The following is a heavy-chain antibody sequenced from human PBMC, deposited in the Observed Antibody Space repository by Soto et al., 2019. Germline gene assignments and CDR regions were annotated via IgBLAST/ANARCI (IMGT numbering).Heavy chain of an antibody. J-gene: IGHJ4*02. CDR2: IRNKAHSYST. Sequence: GGSLRLSCAVSGFTFGDHYMDWVRQAPGKGLEWVGRIRNKAHSYSTAYAASVKGRLTFSRDDSKNSVYLQMNSLKPEDTAVYYCARHLRSGSYHYYLDYWGQGTLVTVSS. D-gene: IGHD1-26*01. CDR1: GFTFGDHY. V-gene: IGHV3-72*01. CDR3: ARHLRSGSYHYYLDY.